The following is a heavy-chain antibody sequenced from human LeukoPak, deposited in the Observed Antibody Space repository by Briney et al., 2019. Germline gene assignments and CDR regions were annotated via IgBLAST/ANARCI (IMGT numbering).Heavy chain of an antibody. V-gene: IGHV4-4*02. J-gene: IGHJ6*03. Sequence: SGTLSLTCAVSGGSISSSNWWSWVRQPPGKGLEWIGEIYHSGSTNYNPSLKSRVTISVDTSKNQFSLKLSSVTAADMAVYYCARPWWDCSSTSCPYYYMDVWGKGTTVTVSS. D-gene: IGHD2-2*01. CDR3: ARPWWDCSSTSCPYYYMDV. CDR2: IYHSGST. CDR1: GGSISSSNW.